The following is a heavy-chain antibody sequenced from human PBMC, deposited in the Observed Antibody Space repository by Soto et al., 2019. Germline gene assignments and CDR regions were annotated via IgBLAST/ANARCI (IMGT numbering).Heavy chain of an antibody. CDR1: GGSISSGDYS. CDR2: IFYSGSS. V-gene: IGHV4-30-4*01. CDR3: ARDQYRGGDFDS. Sequence: SETLSLTCTVSGGSISSGDYSWSWIRQPPGKGLEWIGYIFYSGSSYYNPSLKSRVTISVDTSKNQFSLKLSSVTAADTAVYYCARDQYRGGDFDSWGQGTLVTVST. J-gene: IGHJ4*02. D-gene: IGHD3-10*01.